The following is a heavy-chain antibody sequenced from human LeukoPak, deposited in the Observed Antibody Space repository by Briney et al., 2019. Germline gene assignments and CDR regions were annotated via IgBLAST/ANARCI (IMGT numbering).Heavy chain of an antibody. CDR2: IYYSGST. V-gene: IGHV4-61*01. D-gene: IGHD3-16*01. CDR1: GGSVSSGSYY. CDR3: AREHYDNWFDP. Sequence: PSETLSLTCTVSGGSVSSGSYYWSWIRQPPGKGLEWIGYIYYSGSTNYNPSLKSRVTISVDTSKNQFSLKLSSVTAADTAVYYCAREHYDNWFDPWGQGILVTVSS. J-gene: IGHJ5*02.